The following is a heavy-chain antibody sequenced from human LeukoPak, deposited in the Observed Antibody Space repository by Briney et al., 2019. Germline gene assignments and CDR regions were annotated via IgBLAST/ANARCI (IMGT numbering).Heavy chain of an antibody. V-gene: IGHV4-59*01. CDR2: IDYSGST. Sequence: SETLSLTCTVSGDSISFNYWNWIRRPPGKGLEWIGHIDYSGSTSYSPSLKSRLTISIDTSKDQFSLYLSSVTAADTGVYYCAKRIGSYWYWGQGTLVTVSS. CDR1: GDSISFNY. J-gene: IGHJ4*02. D-gene: IGHD1-26*01. CDR3: AKRIGSYWY.